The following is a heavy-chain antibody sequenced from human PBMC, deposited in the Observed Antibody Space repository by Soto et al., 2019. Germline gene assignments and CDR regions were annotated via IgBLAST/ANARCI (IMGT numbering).Heavy chain of an antibody. D-gene: IGHD6-19*01. J-gene: IGHJ4*02. CDR3: ARAAASSGWDFDY. V-gene: IGHV3-48*03. Sequence: VGSLRLSCAASGFTFSSYEMNWVRQAPGKGLEWVSYISSSGSTIYYADSVKGRFTISRDNAKNSLYLQMNSLRAEDTAVYYCARAAASSGWDFDYWGQGTLVTVSS. CDR1: GFTFSSYE. CDR2: ISSSGSTI.